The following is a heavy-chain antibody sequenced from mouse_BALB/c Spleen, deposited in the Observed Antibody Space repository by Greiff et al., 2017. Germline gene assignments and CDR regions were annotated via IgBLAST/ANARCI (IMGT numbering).Heavy chain of an antibody. CDR2: ISYSGST. CDR1: GYSITSDYA. CDR3: ARRVRWYFDV. V-gene: IGHV3-2*02. Sequence: EVQLKESGPGLVKPSQSLSLTCTVTGYSITSDYAWNWIRQFPGNKLEWMGYISYSGSTSYNPSLKSRISITRDTSKNQFFLQLNSVTTEDTATYYCARRVRWYFDVWGAGTTVTVSS. D-gene: IGHD5-1*01. J-gene: IGHJ1*01.